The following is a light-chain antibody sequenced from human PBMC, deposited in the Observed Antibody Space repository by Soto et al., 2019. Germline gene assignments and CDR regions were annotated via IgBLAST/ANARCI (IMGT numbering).Light chain of an antibody. J-gene: IGLJ1*01. V-gene: IGLV2-23*02. CDR1: SSDVGSSNL. Sequence: QLVLTQPASVSGSPGQSITFSCTGTSSDVGSSNLVSWYQQHPGKAPKLLIYEVSKRPSGVSNRFSGSKSGNTASLTISGLQAEDEADYYCCSYAGSSTHVFGTGTKVTVL. CDR2: EVS. CDR3: CSYAGSSTHV.